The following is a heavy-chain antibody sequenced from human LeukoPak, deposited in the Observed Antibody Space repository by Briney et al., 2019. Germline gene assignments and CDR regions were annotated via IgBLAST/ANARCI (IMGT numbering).Heavy chain of an antibody. CDR1: GFTFSSYS. J-gene: IGHJ4*02. CDR3: ARAPGYYYDSSGYSMGEFDY. D-gene: IGHD3-22*01. Sequence: GGSLRLSCAASGFTFSSYSMNWVRQAPGKRLEWVSSISSSSSYIYYADSVKGRFTISRDNAKNSLYLQMNSLRAEDTAVYYCARAPGYYYDSSGYSMGEFDYWGQGTLVTVSS. V-gene: IGHV3-21*01. CDR2: ISSSSSYI.